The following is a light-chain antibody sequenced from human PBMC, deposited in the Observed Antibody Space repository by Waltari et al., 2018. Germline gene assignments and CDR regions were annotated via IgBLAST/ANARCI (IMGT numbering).Light chain of an antibody. CDR2: DAS. Sequence: EIVLTQSPATLSFSPGERATLSCRASQSVSTYLAWYQQKPGQAPRLLIYDASKRATGIPARFSGSGSGTDFTLTISSLEPEDFAVYYCQECGNGLTFGGGTKVEIK. CDR3: QECGNGLT. CDR1: QSVSTY. V-gene: IGKV3-11*01. J-gene: IGKJ4*01.